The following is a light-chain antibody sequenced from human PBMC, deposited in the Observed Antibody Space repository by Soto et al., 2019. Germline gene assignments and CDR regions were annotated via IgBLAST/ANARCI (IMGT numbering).Light chain of an antibody. CDR3: GTWDSSLVV. CDR2: DNN. V-gene: IGLV1-51*01. Sequence: QSVLTQPPSVSAAPGQKVTISCSGSSSNIGNNYVSWYQQLPGTAPKLLIYDNNKRPSGIPDRFSGSKSGTSATLGITGLQTGDEADYYCGTWDSSLVVVGGGTKVTVL. J-gene: IGLJ2*01. CDR1: SSNIGNNY.